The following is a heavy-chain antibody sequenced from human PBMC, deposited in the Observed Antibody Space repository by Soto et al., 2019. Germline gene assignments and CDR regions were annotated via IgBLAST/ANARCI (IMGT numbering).Heavy chain of an antibody. V-gene: IGHV4-30-4*01. CDR1: GCSFSSGASY. J-gene: IGHJ4*02. CDR3: ARNPNNGYEFDY. D-gene: IGHD5-12*01. Sequence: PXETLSLACTVAGCSFSSGASYWTWIRQPPGKALEWIGYIYYSGSTYYNPSLRSRATISVDPSKSQFSLKLTSVTAADTALYYCARNPNNGYEFDYWGQGTLVTVSS. CDR2: IYYSGST.